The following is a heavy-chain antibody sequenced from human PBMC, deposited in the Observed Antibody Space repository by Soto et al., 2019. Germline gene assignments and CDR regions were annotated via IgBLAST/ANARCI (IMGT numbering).Heavy chain of an antibody. CDR3: ARERGSAPGV. CDR1: GGPFSSYT. J-gene: IGHJ6*02. D-gene: IGHD3-10*01. Sequence: QAQLVQSGAEVKKPGSSVKVSCKASGGPFSSYTISWVRQAPGQGLEWMGGIIPIFGAVNYAPKFQGRVTITADESTSTAYMELSSLRSEDTAVYYCARERGSAPGVWGQGTTVTVSS. V-gene: IGHV1-69*12. CDR2: IIPIFGAV.